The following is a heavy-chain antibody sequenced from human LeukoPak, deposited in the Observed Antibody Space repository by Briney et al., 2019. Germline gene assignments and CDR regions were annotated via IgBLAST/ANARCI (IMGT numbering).Heavy chain of an antibody. CDR3: ASHVGATLYYYMDV. D-gene: IGHD1-26*01. CDR1: GGTFSSYA. V-gene: IGHV1-69*13. J-gene: IGHJ6*03. CDR2: IIPIFGTA. Sequence: EASVKVSCKASGGTFSSYANSWVRQAPGQGLEWMGGIIPIFGTANYAQKFQGRVTITADESTSTAYMELSSLRSADTAVYYCASHVGATLYYYMDVWGKGTTVTVSS.